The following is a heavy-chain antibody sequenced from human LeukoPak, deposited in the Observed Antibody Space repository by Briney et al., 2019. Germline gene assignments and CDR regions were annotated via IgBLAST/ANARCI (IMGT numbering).Heavy chain of an antibody. CDR1: GCTFSNYS. CDR3: ASARRYYDTSGYYLYFDY. D-gene: IGHD3-22*01. J-gene: IGHJ4*02. CDR2: IIPIFGTA. V-gene: IGHV1-69*13. Sequence: SLKLSCAASGCTFSNYSISWVRQAPGQRLEWMVGIIPIFGTANYAQKLQGRVTITADESTNTAYMELISLRSEDTAVYYCASARRYYDTSGYYLYFDYWGEGTLVRVSS.